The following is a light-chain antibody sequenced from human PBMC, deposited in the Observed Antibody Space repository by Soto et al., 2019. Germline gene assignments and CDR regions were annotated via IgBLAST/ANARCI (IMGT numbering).Light chain of an antibody. CDR1: RSISRY. V-gene: IGKV3-11*01. Sequence: EIVMTQSPDTLSVSPGEGATLSCRASRSISRYLAWYQQKPGQAPRLLIYDASNRATGIPARFSGSGSGTDFTLTISSLEPEDSAVYYCQQNLGVHTFGQGTKVDIK. CDR2: DAS. J-gene: IGKJ1*01. CDR3: QQNLGVHT.